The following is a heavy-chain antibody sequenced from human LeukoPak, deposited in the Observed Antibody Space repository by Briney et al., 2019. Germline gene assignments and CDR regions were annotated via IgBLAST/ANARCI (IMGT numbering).Heavy chain of an antibody. CDR3: AKDPIFDY. Sequence: PGGSLRLSCAASGFSFSGYWMSWVRQAPGKGLEWVSDISGNGDSTYYADSVKGRFTISRDNSKNTLYLQMNSLRAEDTAVYYCAKDPIFDYWGQGTLVTVSS. CDR1: GFSFSGYW. J-gene: IGHJ4*02. V-gene: IGHV3-23*01. CDR2: ISGNGDST.